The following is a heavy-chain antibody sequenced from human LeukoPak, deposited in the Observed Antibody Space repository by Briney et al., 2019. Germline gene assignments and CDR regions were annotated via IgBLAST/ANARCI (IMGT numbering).Heavy chain of an antibody. CDR2: IDTKGTRT. CDR1: GFILSNCA. V-gene: IGHV3-23*01. D-gene: IGHD5-12*01. J-gene: IGHJ4*02. CDR3: VKEVVATIPPL. Sequence: GGSLRLSCAASGFILSNCAMTWVRQAPGKGLEWVSGIDTKGTRTYYADSVKGRFTISRDNSKNTLFLQMNSLRAEDTAVYYCVKEVVATIPPLWGQGTLVTVSS.